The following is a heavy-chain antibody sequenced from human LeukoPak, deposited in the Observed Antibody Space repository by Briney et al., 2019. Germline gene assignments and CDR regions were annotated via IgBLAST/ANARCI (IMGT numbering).Heavy chain of an antibody. V-gene: IGHV4-61*02. CDR3: VLSAQGGQWLVQYRFDY. CDR2: IYTSGST. Sequence: MTSETLSLTCTVSGGSISSGSYYWSWIRQPAGKGLEWIGRIYTSGSTNYNPSLKSRVTISVDTSKNQFSLKLSSVTAADTAVYYCVLSAQGGQWLVQYRFDYWGQGTLVTVSS. CDR1: GGSISSGSYY. J-gene: IGHJ4*02. D-gene: IGHD6-19*01.